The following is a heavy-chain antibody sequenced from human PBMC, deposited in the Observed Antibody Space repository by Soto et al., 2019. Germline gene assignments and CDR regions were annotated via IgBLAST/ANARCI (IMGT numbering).Heavy chain of an antibody. J-gene: IGHJ5*02. CDR1: GGSISSSSYY. Sequence: SETLSLTCIVSGGSISSSSYYWGWIRQPPGKGLEWLGSIYYSGSTYYNPSLKSRGTISVDTANNQFSLQLSSVHAAETAVLYCASHRARNWCEPWGQGPLVTVSS. CDR3: ASHRARNWCEP. V-gene: IGHV4-39*01. CDR2: IYYSGST. D-gene: IGHD6-6*01.